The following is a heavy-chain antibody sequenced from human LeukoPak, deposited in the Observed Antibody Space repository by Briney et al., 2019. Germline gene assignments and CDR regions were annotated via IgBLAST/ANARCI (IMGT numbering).Heavy chain of an antibody. Sequence: SETLSLTCTVSGGSISSYYWSWIRQPAGKGLEWIGRIYTSGSTNYNPSLKSRVTMSVDTSKNQFSLKLSSVTAADTAVYYCAALSRYTVTLRGGFDYWGQGTLVTVSS. V-gene: IGHV4-4*07. J-gene: IGHJ4*02. CDR1: GGSISSYY. CDR2: IYTSGST. CDR3: AALSRYTVTLRGGFDY. D-gene: IGHD4-11*01.